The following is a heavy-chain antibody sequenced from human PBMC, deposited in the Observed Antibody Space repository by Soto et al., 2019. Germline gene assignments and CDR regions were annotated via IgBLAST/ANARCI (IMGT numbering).Heavy chain of an antibody. J-gene: IGHJ4*02. D-gene: IGHD4-17*01. CDR3: ARTSVTTYGSNDY. CDR2: MNPNSGKI. Sequence: QVQLVQSGAEVKKLGASVKVSCKASGYTFSSNDINWVRQATGQGLEWMGWMNPNSGKIGYAQKFQGRVTMTRDTSISTAYMELSSLRSEDTAVYYCARTSVTTYGSNDYWGQGTLVTVSS. CDR1: GYTFSSND. V-gene: IGHV1-8*01.